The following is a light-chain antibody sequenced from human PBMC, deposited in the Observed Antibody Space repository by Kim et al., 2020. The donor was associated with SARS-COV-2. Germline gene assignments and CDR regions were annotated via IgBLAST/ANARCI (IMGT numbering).Light chain of an antibody. J-gene: IGLJ2*01. CDR2: EAR. V-gene: IGLV2-23*01. Sequence: GQSITMSCTGTSSDVGSYDLVSWYQQHPGKAPKLMIYEARKRPSGVSNRFSGSKSGNTASLTISGLQAEDEADYYCCSYASDNTLVFGGGTQLTVL. CDR3: CSYASDNTLV. CDR1: SSDVGSYDL.